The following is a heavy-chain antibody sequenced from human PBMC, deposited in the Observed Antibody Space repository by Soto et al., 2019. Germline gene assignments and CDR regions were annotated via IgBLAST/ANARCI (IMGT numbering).Heavy chain of an antibody. V-gene: IGHV3-23*01. Sequence: EVQLLESGGGLVQPGGSLRLSCAASGITISNYPMSWVRQAPGKGLDWVSGISGSGDRTYYAYSAKGGFTISKDISKTSLSLQLDNLGVEDTAVYFCVKDDGGYPSTAPHWGQGTLVTVSS. CDR3: VKDDGGYPSTAPH. CDR2: ISGSGDRT. CDR1: GITISNYP. J-gene: IGHJ1*01. D-gene: IGHD4-17*01.